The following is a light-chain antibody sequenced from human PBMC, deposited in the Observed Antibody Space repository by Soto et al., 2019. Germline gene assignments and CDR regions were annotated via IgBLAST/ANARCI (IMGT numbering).Light chain of an antibody. J-gene: IGKJ4*01. V-gene: IGKV3-11*01. CDR3: QQRSTWPST. CDR1: QSVSSY. CDR2: DAS. Sequence: EIVLTQSPATLSLSPGERAALSCRASQSVSSYLAWYQQKPGQAPRLLIYDASNRAAGIPARFSGSGSGTAFTLTISSLEPEDFAVYYCQQRSTWPSTFGGGTKVEIK.